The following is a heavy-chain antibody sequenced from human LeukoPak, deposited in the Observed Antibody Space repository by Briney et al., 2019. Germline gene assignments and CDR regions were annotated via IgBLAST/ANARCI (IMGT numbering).Heavy chain of an antibody. D-gene: IGHD4-17*01. V-gene: IGHV3-15*01. CDR3: TTTPYGDFDY. Sequence: GRSLRLSCAASGFTFSNAWMSWVRQAPGKGLEWVGGIKSKTDGGTTDYAAPVKGRFTISRDDSKNTLYLQMNSLKTEDTAVYYCTTTPYGDFDYWGQGTLVTVSS. CDR1: GFTFSNAW. J-gene: IGHJ4*02. CDR2: IKSKTDGGTT.